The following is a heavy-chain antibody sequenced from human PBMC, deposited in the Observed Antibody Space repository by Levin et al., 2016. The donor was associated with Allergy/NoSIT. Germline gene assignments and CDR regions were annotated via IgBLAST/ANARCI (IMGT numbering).Heavy chain of an antibody. CDR1: GFTFSSYA. J-gene: IGHJ4*02. CDR3: AKDLWSWYYFDY. D-gene: IGHD6-13*01. V-gene: IGHV3-23*01. Sequence: GGSLRLSCAASGFTFSSYAMSWVRQAPGKGLEWVSSVTSTGGITYYADSVKGRFTISRDNSKNTLYLQMNSLKAEDTAVYYCAKDLWSWYYFDYWGQGTLVTVSS. CDR2: VTSTGGIT.